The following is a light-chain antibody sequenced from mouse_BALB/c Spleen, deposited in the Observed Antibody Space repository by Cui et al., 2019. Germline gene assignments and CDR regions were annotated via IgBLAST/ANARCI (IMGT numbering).Light chain of an antibody. CDR3: HQYHRSPYT. CDR1: SSVSSSY. Sequence: QIVLTQSPAIMSASLGERDTLTCTASSSVSSSYLHWYQQKPGSSPKLWIYSTSNLASGVPARFSGSGSGTSYSLTISSMEAEDAATYYCHQYHRSPYTFGGGTKLEIK. CDR2: STS. V-gene: IGKV4-74*01. J-gene: IGKJ2*01.